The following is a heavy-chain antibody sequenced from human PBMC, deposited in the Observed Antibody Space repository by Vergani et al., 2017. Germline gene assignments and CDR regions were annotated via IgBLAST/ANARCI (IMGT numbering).Heavy chain of an antibody. D-gene: IGHD5-18*01. Sequence: EVQLVESGGGLVQPGGSLRLSCAASGFTFSSYWMHWVRQAPGKGLVWVSCINSDGSSTSYADSVKGRFTISRDNAKNTLYLQMNSLRAEDTAVYYCARAPQGSRKVDTAMARLDYWGQGTLVTVSS. J-gene: IGHJ4*02. CDR1: GFTFSSYW. CDR2: INSDGSST. V-gene: IGHV3-74*01. CDR3: ARAPQGSRKVDTAMARLDY.